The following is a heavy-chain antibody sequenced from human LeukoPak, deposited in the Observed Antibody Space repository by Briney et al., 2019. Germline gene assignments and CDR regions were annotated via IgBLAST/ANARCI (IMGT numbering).Heavy chain of an antibody. CDR3: ARLDVWGSYRYRHFDY. CDR2: ISCSGGST. Sequence: GGSLRLSCAASGFTFSSYAMSWVRQAPGKGLEWVSAISCSGGSTYYADSVKGRFTISRDNSKNTLYLQMNSLRAEDTAVYYCARLDVWGSYRYRHFDYWGQGTLVTVSS. D-gene: IGHD3-16*02. V-gene: IGHV3-23*01. J-gene: IGHJ4*02. CDR1: GFTFSSYA.